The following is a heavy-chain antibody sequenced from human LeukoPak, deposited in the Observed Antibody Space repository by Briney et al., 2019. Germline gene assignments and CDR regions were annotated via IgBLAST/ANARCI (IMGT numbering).Heavy chain of an antibody. CDR3: ASVDDEGYSDS. CDR2: IHYTGST. V-gene: IGHV4-59*11. J-gene: IGHJ5*01. Sequence: PSESLSLTCIVSGGSISGHFWSWIRRPPGKGLEWIGYIHYTGSTKYNPSLKSRLTISVDTSKNQFSLKLSSVTAADTAVYYCASVDDEGYSDSWGHGTLVTVSS. CDR1: GGSISGHF. D-gene: IGHD3-22*01.